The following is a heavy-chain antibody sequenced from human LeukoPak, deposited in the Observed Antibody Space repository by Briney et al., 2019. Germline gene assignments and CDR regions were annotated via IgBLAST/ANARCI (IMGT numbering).Heavy chain of an antibody. CDR1: GGSISSYY. D-gene: IGHD4-17*01. CDR2: IYYSGST. CDR3: ARARLRSLFDY. V-gene: IGHV4-59*01. J-gene: IGHJ4*02. Sequence: SETLSLTCTVSGGSISSYYWSWIRQPPGKGLEWIGYIYYSGSTNYNPSLKSRVTISVDTSKNQFSLKLSSVTAADTAVYYCARARLRSLFDYWGQGTQVTVSS.